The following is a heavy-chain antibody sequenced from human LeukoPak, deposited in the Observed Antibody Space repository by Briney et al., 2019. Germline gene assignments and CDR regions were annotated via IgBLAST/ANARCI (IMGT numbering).Heavy chain of an antibody. CDR3: AREVDCSGGSCYHFDY. D-gene: IGHD2-15*01. Sequence: SETLSLTCTVSGGSISSYYWSWIRQPPGKGLEWIGYIYYSGSTNYDPSLKSRVTISVDTSKNQFSLKLSSVTAADTAVYYCAREVDCSGGSCYHFDYWGQGTLVTVSS. J-gene: IGHJ4*02. V-gene: IGHV4-59*01. CDR2: IYYSGST. CDR1: GGSISSYY.